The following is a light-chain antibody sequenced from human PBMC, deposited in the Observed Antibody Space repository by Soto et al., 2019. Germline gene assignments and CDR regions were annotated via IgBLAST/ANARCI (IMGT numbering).Light chain of an antibody. V-gene: IGLV8-61*01. CDR2: STN. J-gene: IGLJ3*02. CDR1: SGSVSTSYY. CDR3: ILYMGSGIWV. Sequence: QTVVTQEPSFSVSPGGTVTLTCGLSSGSVSTSYYPTWYQQTPGQAPRTLIYSTNTRSSGVPDRFSGSILENKAALTITGAQADDESHYYCILYMGSGIWVFGGGTQLTVL.